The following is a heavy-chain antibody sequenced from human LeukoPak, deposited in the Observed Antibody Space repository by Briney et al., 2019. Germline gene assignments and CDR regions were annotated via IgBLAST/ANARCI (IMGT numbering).Heavy chain of an antibody. CDR1: GGSISSSY. CDR2: IHYSGST. J-gene: IGHJ3*02. CDR3: ARASSGYSLVDI. V-gene: IGHV4-59*01. D-gene: IGHD3-22*01. Sequence: KPSETLSLTCSVSGGSISSSYWSWIRQPPGKRLEWIGYIHYSGSTNYNPSLKSRVTMSLDTSKNQFSLKLSSVTAADTAVYYCARASSGYSLVDIWGQGTMVTVSS.